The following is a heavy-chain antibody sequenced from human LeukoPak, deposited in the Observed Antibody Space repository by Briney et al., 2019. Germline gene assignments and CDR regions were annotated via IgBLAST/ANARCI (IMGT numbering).Heavy chain of an antibody. CDR2: IYYSGTT. J-gene: IGHJ3*02. CDR1: GGSIRSYY. CDR3: ATWGATVIDAFDI. V-gene: IGHV4-59*01. Sequence: SETLSLTCTVSGGSIRSYYWSWIRQPPGKGLEWIGHIYYSGTTNYNPSLKSRVTISGDTSKNQFSLKLSSVIAADTAVYYGATWGATVIDAFDIWGQGTMVTVSS. D-gene: IGHD1-1*01.